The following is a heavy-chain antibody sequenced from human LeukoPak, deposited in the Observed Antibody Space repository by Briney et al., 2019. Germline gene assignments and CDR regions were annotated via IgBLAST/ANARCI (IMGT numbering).Heavy chain of an antibody. CDR1: GGSFSSSSYY. D-gene: IGHD2-2*01. CDR2: IYYSGST. J-gene: IGHJ4*02. Sequence: SETLSLTCTVSGGSFSSSSYYSGWIRQPPGKGLEWIGSIYYSGSTYYNPSLKSRVTISVDTSKNQFSLKLSSVTAADTAVYYCARRTETFTDYWGQGTLVTVSS. CDR3: ARRTETFTDY. V-gene: IGHV4-39*01.